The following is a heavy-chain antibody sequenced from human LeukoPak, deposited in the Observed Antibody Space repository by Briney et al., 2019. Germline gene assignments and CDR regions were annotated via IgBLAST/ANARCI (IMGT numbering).Heavy chain of an antibody. J-gene: IGHJ6*02. CDR1: GFTFDDYA. D-gene: IGHD3-10*01. V-gene: IGHV3-9*01. CDR2: ISWNSGSI. CDR3: AKEGITMVRGVIAHYYGMDV. Sequence: GGSLRLSCAASGFTFDDYAMHWVRQAPGKGLGWVSGISWNSGSIGYADSVKGRFTISRDNAKNSLYLQMNSLRAEDTALYYCAKEGITMVRGVIAHYYGMDVWGQGTTVTVSS.